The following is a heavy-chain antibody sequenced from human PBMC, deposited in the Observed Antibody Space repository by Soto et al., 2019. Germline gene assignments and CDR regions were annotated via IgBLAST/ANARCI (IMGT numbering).Heavy chain of an antibody. D-gene: IGHD3-10*01. Sequence: PSETLSLTCTVSGGSFSPNYWAWIRQPPGKGLEWIGYIYYGGTTRYNPSLESRVTISVDTSKNQFSLKLSSVTAADTAVYYCARHEVAYYGSGSSEYYYGMDVWGQGTTVTVSS. CDR2: IYYGGTT. J-gene: IGHJ6*02. CDR1: GGSFSPNY. CDR3: ARHEVAYYGSGSSEYYYGMDV. V-gene: IGHV4-59*08.